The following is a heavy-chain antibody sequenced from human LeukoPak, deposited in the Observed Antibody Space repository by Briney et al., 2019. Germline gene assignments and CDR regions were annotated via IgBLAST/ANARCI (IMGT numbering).Heavy chain of an antibody. J-gene: IGHJ4*02. CDR3: ARGRYYYGSGSYLGGPFFDY. CDR2: IYYSGST. D-gene: IGHD3-10*01. Sequence: SETLSLTCTVSGGSVSSGSYFWSWIRQPPAKGLEWIGFIYYSGSTNYHPSLKSRITISVYTSKNQFSLKLSSVTAADTAVYYCARGRYYYGSGSYLGGPFFDYWGQGTLVTVSS. CDR1: GGSVSSGSYF. V-gene: IGHV4-61*01.